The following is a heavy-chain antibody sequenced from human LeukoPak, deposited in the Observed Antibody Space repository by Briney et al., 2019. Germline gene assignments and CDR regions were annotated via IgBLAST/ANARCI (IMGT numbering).Heavy chain of an antibody. Sequence: GGSLRLSCAVSGITRSNYGMSWVRQAPGKGLEWVVGISGSGGSTSYADSVKGRFTISRDNPRNTLYLKMNSLRAEDTAVYFCAKRGVVIRVILVGFHKEAYYFDSWGQGALVTVSS. CDR1: GITRSNYG. D-gene: IGHD3-22*01. CDR3: AKRGVVIRVILVGFHKEAYYFDS. J-gene: IGHJ4*02. V-gene: IGHV3-23*01. CDR2: ISGSGGST.